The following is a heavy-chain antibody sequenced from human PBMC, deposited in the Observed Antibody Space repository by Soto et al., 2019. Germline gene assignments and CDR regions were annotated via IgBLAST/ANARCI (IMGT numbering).Heavy chain of an antibody. V-gene: IGHV3-30*18. J-gene: IGHJ6*03. CDR2: ISYDGSNK. CDR1: GFTFSSYG. CDR3: AKDAHYCSGGSCYEKQDYYYMDV. Sequence: GGSLRLSCAASGFTFSSYGMHWVRQAPGKGLEWVAVISYDGSNKYYADSVKGRFTISRDNSKNTLYLQMNSLRAEDTAVYYCAKDAHYCSGGSCYEKQDYYYMDVWGKGTKVTVSS. D-gene: IGHD2-15*01.